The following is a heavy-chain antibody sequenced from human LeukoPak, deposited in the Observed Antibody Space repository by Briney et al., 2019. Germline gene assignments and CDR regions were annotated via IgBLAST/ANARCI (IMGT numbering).Heavy chain of an antibody. D-gene: IGHD3-10*01. CDR1: GGSISSYY. V-gene: IGHV4-4*07. J-gene: IGHJ3*02. Sequence: SETLSLTCAVSGGSISSYYWSWIRQPAGKGLEWIGRVYTSGSTNYNPSLKSRVTMSVDTSKNQFSLKLSSVTAADTAVYYCARDLKGYYGSGSYPDIWGQGTMVTVSS. CDR2: VYTSGST. CDR3: ARDLKGYYGSGSYPDI.